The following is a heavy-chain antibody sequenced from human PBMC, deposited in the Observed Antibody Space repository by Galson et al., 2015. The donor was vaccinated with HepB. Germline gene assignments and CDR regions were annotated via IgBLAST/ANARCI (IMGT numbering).Heavy chain of an antibody. Sequence: SLRLSCAASGFTFSSYAMSWVRQAPGKGLEWVSAISGSGGSTYYADSVKGRFTISRDNSKNTLYLQMNSLRAEDTAVYYCAKDSGIVGATSEFDYWGQGTLVTVSS. CDR1: GFTFSSYA. CDR2: ISGSGGST. CDR3: AKDSGIVGATSEFDY. J-gene: IGHJ4*02. V-gene: IGHV3-23*01. D-gene: IGHD1-26*01.